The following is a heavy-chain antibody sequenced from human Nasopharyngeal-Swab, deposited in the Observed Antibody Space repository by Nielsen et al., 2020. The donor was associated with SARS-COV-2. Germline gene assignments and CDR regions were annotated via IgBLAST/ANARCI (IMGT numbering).Heavy chain of an antibody. D-gene: IGHD6-13*01. V-gene: IGHV3-21*01. CDR2: ISSSSSYI. CDR3: ARVFNRVSEIAAADPNIYYYYGMDV. J-gene: IGHJ6*02. Sequence: GGSLRLSCAAPGFTFGSYSMNWVRQAPGKGLEWVSSISSSSSYIYYADSVKGRFTISRDNAKNSLYLQMNSLRAEDTAVYYCARVFNRVSEIAAADPNIYYYYGMDVWGQGTTVTVSS. CDR1: GFTFGSYS.